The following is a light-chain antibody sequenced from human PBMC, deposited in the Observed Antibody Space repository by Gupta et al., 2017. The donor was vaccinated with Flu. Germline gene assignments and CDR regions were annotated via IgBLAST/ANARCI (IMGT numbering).Light chain of an antibody. CDR2: WAS. Sequence: NCRSSQNILFSSINKNALAWYQQKVGQPPKLLIYWASTRASGVPDRFSGGGSGTEFTLTISSLQAEDVAIYYCQQYYTAPPTFGGGTKVETK. V-gene: IGKV4-1*01. CDR1: QNILFSSINKNA. CDR3: QQYYTAPPT. J-gene: IGKJ4*01.